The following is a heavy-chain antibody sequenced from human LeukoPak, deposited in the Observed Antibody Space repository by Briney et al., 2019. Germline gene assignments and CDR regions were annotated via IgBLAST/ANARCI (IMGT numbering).Heavy chain of an antibody. J-gene: IGHJ4*02. CDR3: ARLSKGRYFDYIFDY. Sequence: PSETLSLTCTASGGSGDSVSSSTYYWGWIRQPPGKGLEWRGNIYYTGSTYYNPSLKSRVTMSVDTSKNQFSLKVSSVTAADTAVYYCARLSKGRYFDYIFDYWGQGTLVTVSS. CDR1: GGSGDSVSSSTYY. D-gene: IGHD3-9*01. CDR2: IYYTGST. V-gene: IGHV4-39*01.